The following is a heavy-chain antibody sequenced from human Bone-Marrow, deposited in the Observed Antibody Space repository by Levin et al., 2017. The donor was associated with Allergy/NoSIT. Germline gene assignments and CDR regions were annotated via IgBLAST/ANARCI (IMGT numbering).Heavy chain of an antibody. V-gene: IGHV3-30*04. D-gene: IGHD2-21*02. CDR2: ISFDGNNE. CDR1: GFTFSAYP. Sequence: PGGSLRLSCAASGFTFSAYPMHWVRQAPGKGLEWVAVISFDGNNEYYADSVKGRFTISRDNSKNTLSLQMSSLRAEDTALYYCARPPEERAWYSMYYYSMDVWGQGTSVTVSS. J-gene: IGHJ6*02. CDR3: ARPPEERAWYSMYYYSMDV.